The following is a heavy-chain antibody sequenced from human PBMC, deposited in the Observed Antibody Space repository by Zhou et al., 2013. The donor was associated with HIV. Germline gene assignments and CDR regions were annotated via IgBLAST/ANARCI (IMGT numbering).Heavy chain of an antibody. CDR3: ARDHSNTAWDRPCWWFDP. J-gene: IGHJ5*02. V-gene: IGHV1-46*01. D-gene: IGHD1-26*01. CDR2: INPKGGSP. Sequence: QVQLVQSGAEVKTPGASVKISCKASGYTFTSNWMHWVRQAPGQGLEWMGIINPKGGSPSYAQKFLDRVTITSDTSTSTFYMEVSSLRSDDTAVYYCARDHSNTAWDRPCWWFDPWGQGTLVTVSS. CDR1: GYTFTSNW.